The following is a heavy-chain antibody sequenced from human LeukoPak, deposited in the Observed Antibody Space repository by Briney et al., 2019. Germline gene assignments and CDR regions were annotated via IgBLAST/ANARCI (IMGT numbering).Heavy chain of an antibody. J-gene: IGHJ5*02. Sequence: ASVKVSCKASEGTFSSFAISWVRQAPGQGLEWMGIINPSGGSTSYAQKFQGRVTMTRDMSTSTVYMELSSLRSEDTAVYYCAREGMTAPTGFDPWGQGTLVTVSS. CDR2: INPSGGST. V-gene: IGHV1-46*01. D-gene: IGHD2-21*02. CDR1: EGTFSSFA. CDR3: AREGMTAPTGFDP.